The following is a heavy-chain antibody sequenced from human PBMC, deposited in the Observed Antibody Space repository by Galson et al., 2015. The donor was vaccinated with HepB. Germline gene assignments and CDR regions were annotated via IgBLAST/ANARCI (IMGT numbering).Heavy chain of an antibody. CDR1: GGTFSSYT. V-gene: IGHV1-69*04. CDR3: AREVTMIVVVITVSYFDY. J-gene: IGHJ4*02. D-gene: IGHD3-22*01. CDR2: IIPILGIA. Sequence: SVKVSCKASGGTFSSYTISWVRQAPGQGLEWMGRIIPILGIANYAQKFQGRVTITADKSTSTAYMELSSLRSEDTAVYYCAREVTMIVVVITVSYFDYWGQGTLVTVSS.